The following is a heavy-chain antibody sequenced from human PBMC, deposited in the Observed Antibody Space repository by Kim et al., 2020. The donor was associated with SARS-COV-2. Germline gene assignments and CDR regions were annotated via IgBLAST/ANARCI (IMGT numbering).Heavy chain of an antibody. Sequence: GGSLRLSCAASGFTFNNYCMTWVRQAPGTGLEWVSSIKCGGSAVFYADSVKGRFTISRDNAKNSLYLQLSSLRAEDTAVYYCAKDTNLELWCEGAAGTVS. D-gene: IGHD1-1*01. CDR2: IKCGGSAV. CDR3: AKDTNLEL. CDR1: GFTFNNYC. J-gene: IGHJ6*02. V-gene: IGHV3-48*04.